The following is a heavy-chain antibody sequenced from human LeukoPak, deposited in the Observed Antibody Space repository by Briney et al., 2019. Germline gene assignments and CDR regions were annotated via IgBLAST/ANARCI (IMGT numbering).Heavy chain of an antibody. CDR3: ARPVLRYFDPFDY. CDR2: IYYSGST. J-gene: IGHJ4*02. V-gene: IGHV4-39*01. D-gene: IGHD3-9*01. Sequence: SETLSLTCTVSGGSISSSSYYWGWIRQPPGKGLEWIGSIYYSGSTYYNPSLKSRVTISVDTSKNQFSLKLSSVTAADTAVYYCARPVLRYFDPFDYWGQGTLVTVSS. CDR1: GGSISSSSYY.